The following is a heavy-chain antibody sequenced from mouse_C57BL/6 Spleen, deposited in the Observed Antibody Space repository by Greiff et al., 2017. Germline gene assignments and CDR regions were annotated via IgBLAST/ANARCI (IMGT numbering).Heavy chain of an antibody. CDR3: ARYPDAMDY. CDR1: GYTFTSYW. V-gene: IGHV1-69*01. CDR2: IDPSDSYT. J-gene: IGHJ4*01. Sequence: QVQLQQPGAELVMPGASVKLSCKASGYTFTSYWMHWVKQRPGQGLEWIGEIDPSDSYTNYNQKFKGKSTLTVDKSSITAYMQLSSLTSEDTAVYYCARYPDAMDYWGQGTSVTVSS.